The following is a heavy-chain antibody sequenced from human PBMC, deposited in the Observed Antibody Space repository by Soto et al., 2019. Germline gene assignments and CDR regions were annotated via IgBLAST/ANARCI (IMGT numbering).Heavy chain of an antibody. J-gene: IGHJ4*02. CDR3: ARAHSSSWYLVDY. D-gene: IGHD6-13*01. CDR2: ISSSSSYT. Sequence: GGSLRLSCAASGFTFSDYYMSWIRQAPGKGLEWVSYISSSSSYTNYADSVKGRFTISRDNAKNSLYLQMNSLRAEDTAVYYCARAHSSSWYLVDYWGQGTLVTVSS. V-gene: IGHV3-11*06. CDR1: GFTFSDYY.